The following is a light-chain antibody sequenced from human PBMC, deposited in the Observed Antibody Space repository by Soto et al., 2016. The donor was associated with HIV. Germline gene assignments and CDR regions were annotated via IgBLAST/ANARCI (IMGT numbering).Light chain of an antibody. V-gene: IGLV3-21*02. J-gene: IGLJ3*02. Sequence: SYVLTQPPSVSVAPGQTARITCGGHNIGDRSVHWYQQRPGQAPVLVVYDGDDRPSGIPERFSGSNSGNTATLTISRVEAGDEADYHCQVWHSSSDHRVFGGGTKLTVL. CDR3: QVWHSSSDHRV. CDR2: DGD. CDR1: NIGDRS.